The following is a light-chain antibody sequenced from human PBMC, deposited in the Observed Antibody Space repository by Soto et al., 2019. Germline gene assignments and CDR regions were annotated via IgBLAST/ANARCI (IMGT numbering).Light chain of an antibody. CDR1: QSIGRF. CDR2: DAS. CDR3: QQCYMGWT. J-gene: IGKJ1*01. Sequence: DIQMTQSPSTLSVSVGDRVTITCRASQSIGRFLAWYQHQPGKAPKLLIYDASTLESGVPSRFSGTGSGTEFTFSITSLRPEDFGTYYCQQCYMGWTFGQGTKVDFK. V-gene: IGKV1-5*01.